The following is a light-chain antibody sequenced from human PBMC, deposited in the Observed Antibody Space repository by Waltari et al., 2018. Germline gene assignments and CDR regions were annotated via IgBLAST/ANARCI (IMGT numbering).Light chain of an antibody. CDR3: SSYTTTSTYV. V-gene: IGLV2-14*03. Sequence: QSALTHPASVSGSPGQSITLSCTGTSSDIGRYYYVYWYQHHPGKAPKLMIFDVNERPSGVSNRFSGSKSGNAASLTISGLQAEDEAHYYCSSYTTTSTYVFGTGTKVTVL. CDR2: DVN. CDR1: SSDIGRYYY. J-gene: IGLJ1*01.